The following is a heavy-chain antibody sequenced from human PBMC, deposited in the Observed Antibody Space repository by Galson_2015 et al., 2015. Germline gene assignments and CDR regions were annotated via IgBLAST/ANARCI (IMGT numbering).Heavy chain of an antibody. J-gene: IGHJ4*02. CDR2: ISANNGNT. D-gene: IGHD3-16*02. Sequence: SVKVSCKASGYTFTSYGINWVRQAPGHGLEWMGWISANNGNTSYAQELQGRVTMTTDTSTSTAYMELRSLGSVDTAVYFCARGSYDYIWGSYRYTAMGFGDFDYWGQGTLVTVSS. CDR3: ARGSYDYIWGSYRYTAMGFGDFDY. V-gene: IGHV1-18*01. CDR1: GYTFTSYG.